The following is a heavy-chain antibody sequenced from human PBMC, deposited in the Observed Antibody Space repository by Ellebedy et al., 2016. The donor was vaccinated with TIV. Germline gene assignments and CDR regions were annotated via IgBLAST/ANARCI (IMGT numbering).Heavy chain of an antibody. D-gene: IGHD2-15*01. CDR3: TKDQYPKDMSRTDV. CDR2: ISYDGSEK. J-gene: IGHJ6*04. V-gene: IGHV3-30*18. Sequence: GESLKISCAASGFTFSSYGMHWVRQAPGKGLEWVAVISYDGSEKYHADFVKGRFTISRDNSKNTLYLEMNSLRVEDTAVYYCTKDQYPKDMSRTDVWGKGTTVTVSS. CDR1: GFTFSSYG.